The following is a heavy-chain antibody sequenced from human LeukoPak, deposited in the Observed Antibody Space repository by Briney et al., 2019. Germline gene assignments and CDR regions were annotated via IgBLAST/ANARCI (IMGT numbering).Heavy chain of an antibody. CDR1: GYTFTGYY. Sequence: ASVKVSCKASGYTFTGYYMHWVRQAPGQGLEWMGWINPNSGGTNYAQKFQGRVTMTRDTSISTAYMELSRLRSDDTAVYYWARGEGVGIYYYYMDVWGKGTTVTVSS. CDR2: INPNSGGT. J-gene: IGHJ6*03. D-gene: IGHD3-16*01. CDR3: ARGEGVGIYYYYMDV. V-gene: IGHV1-2*02.